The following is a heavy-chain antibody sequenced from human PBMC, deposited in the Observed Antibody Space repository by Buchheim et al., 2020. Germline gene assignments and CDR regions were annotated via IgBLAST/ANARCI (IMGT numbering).Heavy chain of an antibody. CDR2: IWYDGSNK. J-gene: IGHJ4*02. V-gene: IGHV3-33*01. CDR1: GFTFSSYG. CDR3: ARGIAAAGFFDY. Sequence: QVQLVESGGGVVQPGRSLRLSCAASGFTFSSYGMHWVRQAPGKGLEWVAAIWYDGSNKYYADSVKGRFTIPRDNSKNTLYLQMKSLRAEDTAVYYCARGIAAAGFFDYWGQGTL. D-gene: IGHD6-13*01.